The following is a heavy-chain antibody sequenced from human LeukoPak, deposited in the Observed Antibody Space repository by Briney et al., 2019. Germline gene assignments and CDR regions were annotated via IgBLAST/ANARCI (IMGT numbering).Heavy chain of an antibody. D-gene: IGHD1-26*01. Sequence: GGSLRLSCAAFGFTFSSYSMNWVRQAPGKGLEWVSYISSSSSTIYYADSVKGRFTISRDNAKNSLYLQMNSLRAEDTAVYYCARDLRGSYGYWGQGTLVTVSS. CDR3: ARDLRGSYGY. CDR2: ISSSSSTI. J-gene: IGHJ4*02. V-gene: IGHV3-48*01. CDR1: GFTFSSYS.